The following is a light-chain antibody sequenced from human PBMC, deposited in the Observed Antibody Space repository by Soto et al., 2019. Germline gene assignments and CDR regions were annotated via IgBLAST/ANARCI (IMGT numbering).Light chain of an antibody. CDR2: GAS. CDR3: QQYNNWPPMYT. CDR1: QSVSSN. J-gene: IGKJ2*01. Sequence: EIVMTQSPATLSVSPGERATLSCRASQSVSSNLAWYQQKPGQAPRLLIYGASTRATGIPARFSGSGSGTEFTLTISRMQSEDFEVYYCQQYNNWPPMYTFGQGTKLEIK. V-gene: IGKV3-15*01.